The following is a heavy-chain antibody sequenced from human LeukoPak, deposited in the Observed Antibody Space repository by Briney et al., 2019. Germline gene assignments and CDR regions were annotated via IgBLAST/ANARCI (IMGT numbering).Heavy chain of an antibody. V-gene: IGHV3-74*01. Sequence: GGSLRLSCAASGFTFSGFWMHWVRQAPGKGLVWVSCISFDGSDATYADSVKGRFTISRDNAKNTLHLQTDSLTVEDTAVYYCAVSNWMDPWGQGTLVTVSS. J-gene: IGHJ5*02. CDR2: ISFDGSDA. CDR3: AVSNWMDP. CDR1: GFTFSGFW.